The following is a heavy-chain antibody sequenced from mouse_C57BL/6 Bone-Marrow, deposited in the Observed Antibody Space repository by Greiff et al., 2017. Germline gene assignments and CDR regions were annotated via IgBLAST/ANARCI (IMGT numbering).Heavy chain of an antibody. D-gene: IGHD4-1*01. CDR2: ISSGSSTI. CDR3: ERGTGRYFDY. CDR1: GFTFSDYG. Sequence: EVQVVESGGGLVKPGGSLKLSCAASGFTFSDYGMHWVSQAPEKGLEWVAYISSGSSTIYYADTVKGRFPISRDNSKNSLFLQMTSLRSEDTAMYYCERGTGRYFDYWGQGTTLTVSS. V-gene: IGHV5-17*01. J-gene: IGHJ2*01.